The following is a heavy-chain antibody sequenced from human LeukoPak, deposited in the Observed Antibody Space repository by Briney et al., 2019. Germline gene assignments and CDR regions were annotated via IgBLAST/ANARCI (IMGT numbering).Heavy chain of an antibody. Sequence: GASVTVSFKSSGYTFTSYGISWVRQAPGQGLEWMGWISAYNGNTNYAQKLQGRVTMTTDTSTSTAYMELRSLGSDDTAVYYCARRPLFSGSYYNWGQGTLVTVSS. CDR3: ARRPLFSGSYYN. CDR1: GYTFTSYG. J-gene: IGHJ4*02. D-gene: IGHD3-10*02. V-gene: IGHV1-18*01. CDR2: ISAYNGNT.